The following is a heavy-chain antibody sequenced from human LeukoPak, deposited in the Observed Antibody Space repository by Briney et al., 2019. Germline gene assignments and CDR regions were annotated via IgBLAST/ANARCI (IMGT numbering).Heavy chain of an antibody. CDR1: GGSISSSSYY. J-gene: IGHJ5*02. D-gene: IGHD6-19*01. CDR3: ARGSSSGWNNWFDP. Sequence: SETLSLTCTVSGGSISSSSYYWSWIRQPAGKGLEWIGRIYTSGSTNYNPSLKSRVTMSVDTSKNQFSLKLSSVTAADTAVYYCARGSSSGWNNWFDPWGQGTLVTVSS. V-gene: IGHV4-61*02. CDR2: IYTSGST.